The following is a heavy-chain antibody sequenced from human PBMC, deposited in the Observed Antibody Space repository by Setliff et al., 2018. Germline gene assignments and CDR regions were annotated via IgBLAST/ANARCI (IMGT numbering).Heavy chain of an antibody. CDR1: GASVRSHY. V-gene: IGHV4-59*02. CDR2: IFYSGDT. D-gene: IGHD3-3*01. CDR3: ARVDYDFWRGYLDV. J-gene: IGHJ6*03. Sequence: SETLSLTCTVSGASVRSHYWSWIRQPPGKGLEWIGFIFYSGDTKSNPSLKSRVTMSVDTSKNQFSLKLSSVTAADTAVYYCARVDYDFWRGYLDVWGKGTTVTVSS.